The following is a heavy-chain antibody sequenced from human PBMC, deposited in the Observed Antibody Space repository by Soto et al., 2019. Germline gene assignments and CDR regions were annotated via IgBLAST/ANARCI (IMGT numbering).Heavy chain of an antibody. V-gene: IGHV3-48*03. Sequence: EVQLVESGGGLVQPGGSLRLSCAASGFTFSSYEMNWVRQAPGKGLEWVSYISSSGSTIYYADSVKGRFTISRDNAKNSLYLQMNSLRAEDTAVYYCASTNYYDSSGYYGAFDIWGQGTMVTVSS. CDR2: ISSSGSTI. CDR1: GFTFSSYE. D-gene: IGHD3-22*01. J-gene: IGHJ3*02. CDR3: ASTNYYDSSGYYGAFDI.